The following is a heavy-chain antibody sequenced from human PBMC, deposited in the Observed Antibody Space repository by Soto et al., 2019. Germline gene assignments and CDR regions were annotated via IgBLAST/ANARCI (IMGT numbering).Heavy chain of an antibody. CDR1: GFIFSDSD. CDR3: FTRLTLTSQVDY. D-gene: IGHD1-20*01. CDR2: IKRKSGAYAT. V-gene: IGHV3-73*01. J-gene: IGHJ4*02. Sequence: GSLRLSCAASGFIFSDSDIYWVRQASGKGLEWVGRIKRKSGAYATEYGVSVRGRFTVSRDDGKNTAYLQMDSLKTEDTAMYYCFTRLTLTSQVDYWGQGVLVTVSS.